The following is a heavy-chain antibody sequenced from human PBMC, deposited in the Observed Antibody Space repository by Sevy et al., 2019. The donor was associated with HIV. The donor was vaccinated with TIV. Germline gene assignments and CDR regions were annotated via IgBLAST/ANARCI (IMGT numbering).Heavy chain of an antibody. CDR2: IYTSGST. CDR1: GGSISSYY. Sequence: SETLSLTCTVSGGSISSYYWSWIRQSAGKGLEWIGRIYTSGSTNYNPSLKSRVTMSVDTSKNQFSLKLSSVTAADTAVYYCARAKRAAGTFGWFDPWGQGTLVTVSS. D-gene: IGHD6-13*01. V-gene: IGHV4-4*07. J-gene: IGHJ5*02. CDR3: ARAKRAAGTFGWFDP.